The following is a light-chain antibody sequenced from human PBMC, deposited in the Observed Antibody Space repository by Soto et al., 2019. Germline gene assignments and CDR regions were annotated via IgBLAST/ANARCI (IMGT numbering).Light chain of an antibody. Sequence: EIVMTQSPTTVSVSPGERATLSCRASQNVNSNLAWYQQKPGQPPRLLIYGAYTRATGVPARFSGSGSGTEFTLIINSLQSEDFAVYYCQKYNTWPPLTFGGGTKVEIK. J-gene: IGKJ4*01. V-gene: IGKV3-15*01. CDR2: GAY. CDR1: QNVNSN. CDR3: QKYNTWPPLT.